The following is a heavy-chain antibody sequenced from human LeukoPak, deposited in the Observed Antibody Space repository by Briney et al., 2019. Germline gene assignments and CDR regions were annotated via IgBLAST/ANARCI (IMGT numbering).Heavy chain of an antibody. J-gene: IGHJ4*02. CDR1: GGSISSGSYY. CDR2: LFYTGSP. CDR3: ASDTVVADGFFHS. Sequence: SETLSLTCTVSGGSISSGSYYWSWIRQPAGKGLEWIGSLFYTGSPYYNPSLTSRLTMSIDTSKNQFSLKLSSVTAADTAVYFCASDTVVADGFFHSWGQGTLVTVSS. D-gene: IGHD6-19*01. V-gene: IGHV4-39*07.